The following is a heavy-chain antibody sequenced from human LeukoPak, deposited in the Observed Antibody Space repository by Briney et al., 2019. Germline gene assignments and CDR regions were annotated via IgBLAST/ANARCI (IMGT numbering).Heavy chain of an antibody. CDR1: GFTFSSYW. J-gene: IGHJ4*02. D-gene: IGHD4-17*01. CDR3: AREMTTVSTGAFDF. CDR2: IKKDGSEK. Sequence: GGSLRLSCAASGFTFSSYWMNWVRQAPGKGLEWVANIKKDGSEKYYVDSVKGRFTISRDNAKNSLYLQMNSLRAEDTAVYYCAREMTTVSTGAFDFGGQGTLVTVSS. V-gene: IGHV3-7*01.